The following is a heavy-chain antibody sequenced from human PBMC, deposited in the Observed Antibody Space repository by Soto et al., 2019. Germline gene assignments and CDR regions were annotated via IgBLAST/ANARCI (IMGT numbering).Heavy chain of an antibody. V-gene: IGHV1-2*02. J-gene: IGHJ5*02. D-gene: IGHD3-10*01. CDR1: GYTFTGCY. CDR2: INPNSGGT. Sequence: ASVKVSCKASGYTFTGCYMHWVRQAPGQGLEWMGWINPNSGGTNYAQKFQGRVTMTRDTSISTAYMELSRLRSDDTAVYYCARGLWFGENWFDPWGQGTLVTVSS. CDR3: ARGLWFGENWFDP.